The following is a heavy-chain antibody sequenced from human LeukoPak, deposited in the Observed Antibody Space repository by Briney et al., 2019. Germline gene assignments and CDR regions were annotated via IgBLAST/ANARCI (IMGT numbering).Heavy chain of an antibody. D-gene: IGHD4-17*01. Sequence: PGGSLRLSCAASGFTFSSYSMNWVRQATGKGLEWASSISSSSSYIYYADSVKGRFTISRDNAKNSLYLQMNSLRAEDTAVYYCASGEWDYWGRGTLVTVSS. CDR2: ISSSSSYI. V-gene: IGHV3-21*01. CDR1: GFTFSSYS. J-gene: IGHJ4*02. CDR3: ASGEWDY.